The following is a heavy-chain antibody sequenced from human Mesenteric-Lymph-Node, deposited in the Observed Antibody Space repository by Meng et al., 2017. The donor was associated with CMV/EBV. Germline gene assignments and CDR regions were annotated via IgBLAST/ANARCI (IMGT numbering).Heavy chain of an antibody. V-gene: IGHV3-21*01. CDR1: GFTFSSYS. J-gene: IGHJ6*02. Sequence: GESLKISCAASGFTFSSYSMNWVRQAPGKGLKWVSSISSSSSYIYYADSVKGRFTISRDNAKNSLYLQMNSLRAEDTVVYYCARDGYYDFWSGYYTEYYYYGMDVWGQGTTVTVSS. D-gene: IGHD3-3*01. CDR3: ARDGYYDFWSGYYTEYYYYGMDV. CDR2: ISSSSSYI.